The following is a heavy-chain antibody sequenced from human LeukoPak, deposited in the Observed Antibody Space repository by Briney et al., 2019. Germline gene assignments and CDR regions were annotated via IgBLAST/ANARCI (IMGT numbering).Heavy chain of an antibody. CDR1: GFTFSSQP. CDR3: ARQGYYFDFTDNREGAVFDL. CDR2: MSSDGNDQ. Sequence: PGGSLRLSCEASGFTFSSQPMHWVRQAPGKGLEWVAFMSSDGNDQYYADSVRGRITISRDNSKNTLFLQMDSLRSEDAAVYYCARQGYYFDFTDNREGAVFDLWGQGTVVIVSS. V-gene: IGHV3-30-3*01. D-gene: IGHD3-22*01. J-gene: IGHJ3*01.